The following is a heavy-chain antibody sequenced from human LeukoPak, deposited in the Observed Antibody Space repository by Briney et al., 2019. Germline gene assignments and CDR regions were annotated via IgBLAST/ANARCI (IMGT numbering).Heavy chain of an antibody. Sequence: PSQTLSLTCTVSGGSISSGDYYWSWIRQPPGKGLEWIGYIYYSGSTNYNPSLKSRVTISVDTSKNQFSLKLSSVTAADTAVYYCARSLGFGESILDYWGQGTLVTVSS. D-gene: IGHD3-10*01. CDR3: ARSLGFGESILDY. CDR1: GGSISSGDYY. V-gene: IGHV4-61*08. J-gene: IGHJ4*02. CDR2: IYYSGST.